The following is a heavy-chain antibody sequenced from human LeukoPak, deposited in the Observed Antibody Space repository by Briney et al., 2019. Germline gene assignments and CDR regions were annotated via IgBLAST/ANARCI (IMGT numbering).Heavy chain of an antibody. D-gene: IGHD1-26*01. J-gene: IGHJ4*02. Sequence: GGSLRLSCAASGFTFSSYWMHWVRQAPGKGLVWVSRINSDGSSTSYADSVKGRFTISRDNAKNTLYLQMGSLRAEDTAMYYCVRGTGSYYSLGYWGQGTLVTVSS. V-gene: IGHV3-74*01. CDR3: VRGTGSYYSLGY. CDR1: GFTFSSYW. CDR2: INSDGSST.